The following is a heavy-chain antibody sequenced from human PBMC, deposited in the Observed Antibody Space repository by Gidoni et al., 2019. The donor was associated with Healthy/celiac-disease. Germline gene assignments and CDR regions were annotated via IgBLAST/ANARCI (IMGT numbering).Heavy chain of an antibody. J-gene: IGHJ4*02. Sequence: QVQMVQSGAEVKKPGASVKVSCKASGYTFTSYYMHWVRQAPGQGLEWMGIINPSGGSTSYAQKFQGRVTMTRDTSTSTVYMELSSRRSEDTAVYYCAREFGPPESFDYWGQGTLVTVSS. CDR1: GYTFTSYY. V-gene: IGHV1-46*01. D-gene: IGHD3-16*01. CDR2: INPSGGST. CDR3: AREFGPPESFDY.